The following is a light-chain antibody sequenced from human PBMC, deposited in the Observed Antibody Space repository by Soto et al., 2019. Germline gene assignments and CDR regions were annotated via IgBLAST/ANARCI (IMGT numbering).Light chain of an antibody. CDR1: QSISSQ. CDR3: QQHLSWPIT. Sequence: EIELTQSPSSLSASAGDRVTITCRASQSISSQLVWYQQIPGQAPRLLIYDASTRATGVPARFSGSGSGTDFTLTSSSLEPEDFAVYSCQQHLSWPITFGQGTRV. V-gene: IGKV3-11*01. CDR2: DAS. J-gene: IGKJ1*01.